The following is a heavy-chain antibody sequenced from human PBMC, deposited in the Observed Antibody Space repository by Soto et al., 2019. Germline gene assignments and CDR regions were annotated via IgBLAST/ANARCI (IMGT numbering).Heavy chain of an antibody. V-gene: IGHV4-34*01. J-gene: IGHJ4*02. CDR1: GQSFSGHS. CDR3: ARGSGIVALPGELEDVKYDY. Sequence: QVQLQQWGGGLVKPSETLSLSCAVYGQSFSGHSWAWIRQPPGKGLEWIGEINESGSTYYNPSLKSRVTISTDTSKNEFSLKLSSVSAADTAAYFCARGSGIVALPGELEDVKYDYWGQGTLVNVSS. D-gene: IGHD1-1*01. CDR2: INESGST.